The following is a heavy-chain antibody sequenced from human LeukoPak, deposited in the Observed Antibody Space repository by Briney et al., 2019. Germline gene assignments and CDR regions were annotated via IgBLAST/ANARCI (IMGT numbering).Heavy chain of an antibody. CDR3: ARGLTLGYGYNFWHYFDY. CDR1: GFTFSSYW. CDR2: IKQDGSEK. J-gene: IGHJ4*02. V-gene: IGHV3-7*01. Sequence: GGSLRLSCAASGFTFSSYWMSWVRQAPGKGLEWVANIKQDGSEKYYVDSVKGRFTISRDNAKNSLYLQMNSLRAEDTAVYYCARGLTLGYGYNFWHYFDYWGQGTLVTVSS. D-gene: IGHD5-24*01.